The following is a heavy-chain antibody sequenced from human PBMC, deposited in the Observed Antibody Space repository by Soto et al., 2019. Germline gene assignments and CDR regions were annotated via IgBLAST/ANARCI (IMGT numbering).Heavy chain of an antibody. CDR1: GFTFSDHY. V-gene: IGHV3-11*01. D-gene: IGHD2-21*02. Sequence: QVQLVESGGGLVKPGGSLRLSCATSGFTFSDHYMSWIRQVPGKGLEWISYISSSGTTMYSADSVKGRFTISRDNAKNSLYLQMNSLRADDTAAYYCARDGGVLASGGDKVDYWGQGTLVTVSS. CDR2: ISSSGTTM. CDR3: ARDGGVLASGGDKVDY. J-gene: IGHJ4*02.